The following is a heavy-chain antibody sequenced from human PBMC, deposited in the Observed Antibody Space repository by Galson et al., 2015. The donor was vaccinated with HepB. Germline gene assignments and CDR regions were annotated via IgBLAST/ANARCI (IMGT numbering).Heavy chain of an antibody. V-gene: IGHV1-18*04. CDR2: ITTHNGQT. CDR3: AKEGGGSTVTRAYWYFDL. D-gene: IGHD4-17*01. Sequence: SVKVSCKAPDYSFTNYTLIWVRQAPGQGLECMGWITTHNGQTNYAQQFQGRVSMTTDTSTGTAYMELRSLRFDDTAVYYCAKEGGGSTVTRAYWYFDLWGRGTLVTVSS. J-gene: IGHJ2*01. CDR1: DYSFTNYT.